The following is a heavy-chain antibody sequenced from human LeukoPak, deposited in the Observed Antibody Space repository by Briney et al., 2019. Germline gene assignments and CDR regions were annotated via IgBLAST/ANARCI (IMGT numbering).Heavy chain of an antibody. D-gene: IGHD3-3*02. CDR1: GGSISSYY. J-gene: IGHJ6*03. Sequence: SETLSLTCTVSGGSISSYYWSWIRQPPRKGLEWVWYIYYSGSTNYNPSLKSRVTISVDTSKNQFSLKLSSVTAADTAVYYCASASHSIYYYYMDVWGKGTTVTVSS. V-gene: IGHV4-59*01. CDR3: ASASHSIYYYYMDV. CDR2: IYYSGST.